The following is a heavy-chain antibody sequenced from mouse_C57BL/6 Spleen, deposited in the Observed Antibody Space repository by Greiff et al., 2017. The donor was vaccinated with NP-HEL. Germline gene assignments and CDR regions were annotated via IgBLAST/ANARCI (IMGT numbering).Heavy chain of an antibody. D-gene: IGHD1-1*01. CDR3: ARGPVTTVVARGAMDY. CDR1: GFNIKDYY. CDR2: IDPEDGET. V-gene: IGHV14-2*01. J-gene: IGHJ4*01. Sequence: EVKLMESGAELVKPGASVKLSCTASGFNIKDYYMHWVKQRTEQGLEWIGRIDPEDGETKYAPKFQGKATITADTSSNTDYLQLSSLTSEDTAVYYCARGPVTTVVARGAMDYWGQGTSVTVSS.